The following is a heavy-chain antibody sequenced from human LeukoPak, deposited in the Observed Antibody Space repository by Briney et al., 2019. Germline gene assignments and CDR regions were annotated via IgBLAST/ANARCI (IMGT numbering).Heavy chain of an antibody. CDR3: VRDGGSAWYINGDEAFDI. CDR2: ISWNSGSI. Sequence: GGSLRLSCAASGFTFSSYEMNWVRQAPGKGLEWVSGISWNSGSIGYADSVKGRFTISRDNAKNSLYLQMNSLRAEDTAVYYCVRDGGSAWYINGDEAFDIWGQGTMVTVSS. D-gene: IGHD6-19*01. V-gene: IGHV3-48*03. J-gene: IGHJ3*02. CDR1: GFTFSSYE.